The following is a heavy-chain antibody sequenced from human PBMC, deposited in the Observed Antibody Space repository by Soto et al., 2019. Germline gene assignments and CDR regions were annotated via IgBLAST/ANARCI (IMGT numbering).Heavy chain of an antibody. J-gene: IGHJ4*02. V-gene: IGHV4-31*03. Sequence: PSETLSLTCTVSGGSISSGGNYWRWIRQHPGKGLDWIGYIYYSGSTYYNPSLKSRVTISVDTSKNQFSLKLSSVTAADTAVYYCSNYYDSSGYFVYWGQGTLVTVSS. CDR1: GGSISSGGNY. CDR2: IYYSGST. D-gene: IGHD3-22*01. CDR3: SNYYDSSGYFVY.